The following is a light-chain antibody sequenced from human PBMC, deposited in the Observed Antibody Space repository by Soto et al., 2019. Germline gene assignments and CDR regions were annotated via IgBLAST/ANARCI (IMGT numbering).Light chain of an antibody. J-gene: IGKJ5*01. CDR3: QQYGSSIT. CDR1: QSVSSSY. V-gene: IGKV3-20*01. Sequence: EIVLTQSPGTLSLSPGERATLSCRASQSVSSSYLAWYQQKPGHAPRLLIYGASSMATGIPDRFSGSGSGTDFTLTISRLEPEDFAVYYWQQYGSSITFGQGTRLEIK. CDR2: GAS.